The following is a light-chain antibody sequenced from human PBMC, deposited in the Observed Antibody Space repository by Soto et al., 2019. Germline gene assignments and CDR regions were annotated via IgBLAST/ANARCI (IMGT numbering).Light chain of an antibody. V-gene: IGKV1-6*01. CDR3: LHDYNYPRT. J-gene: IGKJ1*01. CDR2: AAS. CDR1: QGINNE. Sequence: AIQMTQSPSSLSASVGDRVTMTCRASQGINNELAWYHQKPGKAPKLLIYAASNLHSGVPSRFSGSGSGTDFALTISSLQPEDFATYFCLHDYNYPRTFGQGTKVE.